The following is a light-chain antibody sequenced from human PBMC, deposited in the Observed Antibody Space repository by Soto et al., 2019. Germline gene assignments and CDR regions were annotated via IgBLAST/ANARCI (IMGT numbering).Light chain of an antibody. J-gene: IGLJ2*01. Sequence: QLVLTQSPSASAFLGASVKLTCTLSSGHSSYAIAWHQQQPEKGPRYLMKLNSDGSHSKGDGIPDRFSGSSSGAERYLTISSLQSEDEADYYCQTWGTGIRVFGGGTKLTVL. CDR1: SGHSSYA. CDR2: LNSDGSH. CDR3: QTWGTGIRV. V-gene: IGLV4-69*01.